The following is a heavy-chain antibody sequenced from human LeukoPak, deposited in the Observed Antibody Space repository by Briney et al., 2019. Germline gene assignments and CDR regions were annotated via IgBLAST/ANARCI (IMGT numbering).Heavy chain of an antibody. CDR1: GFTVSSTY. CDR2: LYSGGMT. J-gene: IGHJ4*02. CDR3: SLGADISGYRALDY. V-gene: IGHV3-66*01. Sequence: GGSLRLSCAASGFTVSSTYLSWVRQAPGKGLDLVSVLYSGGMTYYADSVKDRFTISRDNVKNTLYFQMKRLRAEDTAVYYCSLGADISGYRALDYWGQGTLVTVSS. D-gene: IGHD3-22*01.